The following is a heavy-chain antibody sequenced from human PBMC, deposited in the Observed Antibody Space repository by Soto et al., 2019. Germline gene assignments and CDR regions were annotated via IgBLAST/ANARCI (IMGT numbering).Heavy chain of an antibody. J-gene: IGHJ6*02. CDR1: GGTFSSYA. D-gene: IGHD5-18*01. CDR3: ARLFGIQLWSGMDV. CDR2: IIPIFGTA. V-gene: IGHV1-69*12. Sequence: QVQLVQSGAEVKKPGSSVKVSCKASGGTFSSYAISWVRQAPGQGLEWMGGIIPIFGTANYAQKFQGRVTITADESTSPAYMERRSPRSEDTAGYYCARLFGIQLWSGMDVWGQGTTVTVSS.